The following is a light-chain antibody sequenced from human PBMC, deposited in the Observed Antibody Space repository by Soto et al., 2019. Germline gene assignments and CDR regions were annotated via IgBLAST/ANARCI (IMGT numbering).Light chain of an antibody. J-gene: IGLJ2*01. V-gene: IGLV3-1*01. CDR3: QAWDSRHVV. CDR1: KLGNKF. Sequence: SYELTQPPSMSVSTGQTASITCSGEKLGNKFVCWYQQKPGQSPVVVIYQDSRRPSGIPERFSGSNSGNTATLTISGTQAMDEADYYCQAWDSRHVVFGGGTKVTVL. CDR2: QDS.